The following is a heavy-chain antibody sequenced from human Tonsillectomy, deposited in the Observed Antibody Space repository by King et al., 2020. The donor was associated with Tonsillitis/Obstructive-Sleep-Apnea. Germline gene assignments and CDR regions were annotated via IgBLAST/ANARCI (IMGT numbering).Heavy chain of an antibody. D-gene: IGHD2-21*01. Sequence: QLVQSGGGLVQPGGSLRLSCAASGFSFSTCWMSWVRQAPGKGLEWVANIKEDGSEKYYVDSVKGRFTISRDNAKNSLYLQMNSLRAEDTAVYYCAKASSSWIVECLWFDPWGQGTLVIVSS. CDR2: IKEDGSEK. J-gene: IGHJ5*02. V-gene: IGHV3-7*02. CDR3: AKASSSWIVECLWFDP. CDR1: GFSFSTCW.